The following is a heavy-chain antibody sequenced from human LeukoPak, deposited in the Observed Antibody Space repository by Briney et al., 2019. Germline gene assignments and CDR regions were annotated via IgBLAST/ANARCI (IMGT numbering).Heavy chain of an antibody. D-gene: IGHD1-26*01. CDR2: INPSGGST. Sequence: ASVKVSCKASGYTFTSYYMHWVRQAPGQGLEWMGIINPSGGSTSYAQKFQGSVTMTRDTSTSTVYMELSSLRSEDTAVYYCARDWGGATHGNYYYYYGMDVWGQGTTVTVSS. CDR3: ARDWGGATHGNYYYYYGMDV. V-gene: IGHV1-46*01. CDR1: GYTFTSYY. J-gene: IGHJ6*02.